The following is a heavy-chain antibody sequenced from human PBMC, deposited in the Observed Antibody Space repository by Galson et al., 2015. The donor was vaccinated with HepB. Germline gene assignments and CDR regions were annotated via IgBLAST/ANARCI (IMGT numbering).Heavy chain of an antibody. CDR3: ARSLVTTVTTEFDY. CDR1: SGSISTYY. J-gene: IGHJ4*02. D-gene: IGHD4-17*01. Sequence: TLSLTCTVSSGSISTYYWSWIRQPPGKELEWIGYIYYSGSTKYNPSLKSRVTISVDTSKNQFSLKLSSVTAADTAVYYCARSLVTTVTTEFDYWGQGTLVTVSS. CDR2: IYYSGST. V-gene: IGHV4-59*01.